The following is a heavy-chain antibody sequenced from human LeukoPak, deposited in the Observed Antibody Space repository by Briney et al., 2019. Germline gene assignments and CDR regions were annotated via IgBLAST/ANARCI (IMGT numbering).Heavy chain of an antibody. CDR1: GFTFSSYW. D-gene: IGHD3-16*01. CDR3: ARGGGLDV. CDR2: INHNGNVN. Sequence: GGSLRLSCAAAGFTFSSYWMNWARQAPGKGLEWVASINHNGNVNYYVDSVKGRFTISRDNAKNSLYLQMSNLRAEDTDVYFCARGGGLDVWGQGATVTVSS. J-gene: IGHJ6*02. V-gene: IGHV3-7*03.